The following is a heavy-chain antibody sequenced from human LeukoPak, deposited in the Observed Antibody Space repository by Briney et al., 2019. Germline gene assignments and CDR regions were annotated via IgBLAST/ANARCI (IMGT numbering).Heavy chain of an antibody. J-gene: IGHJ4*02. D-gene: IGHD3-16*01. CDR2: INHSGVT. Sequence: ETLSLTCAVYGGSFSGYYWSWIRQPPGKRLHWIGEINHSGVTDYTPSLESRVTISVDPSKSQFSLKLNSVAAADTAVYYCARGLGLSRANYFDFWGQGTLVTVSS. V-gene: IGHV4-34*01. CDR1: GGSFSGYY. CDR3: ARGLGLSRANYFDF.